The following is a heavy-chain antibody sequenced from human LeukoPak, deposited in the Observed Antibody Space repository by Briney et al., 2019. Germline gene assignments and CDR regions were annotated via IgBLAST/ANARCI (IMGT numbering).Heavy chain of an antibody. J-gene: IGHJ5*02. Sequence: ASVKVSCKASGYTFTGYYMHWVRQAPGQGLEWMGWINPNSGGTNYAQKFQGRVTMTSDTSISTAYMELSRLRSDDTAVYYCARDIVMVTYWFDPWGQGTLVTVSS. CDR3: ARDIVMVTYWFDP. V-gene: IGHV1-2*02. D-gene: IGHD5-18*01. CDR1: GYTFTGYY. CDR2: INPNSGGT.